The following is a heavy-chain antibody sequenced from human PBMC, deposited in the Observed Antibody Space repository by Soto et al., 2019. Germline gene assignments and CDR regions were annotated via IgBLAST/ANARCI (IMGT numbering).Heavy chain of an antibody. J-gene: IGHJ4*02. Sequence: PSETLSLTCAVSGGSISSGCYSWSWIRQPPGKGLEWIGYIYHSGSTYYNPSLKSRVTISVDTSKNQFSLKLSSVTAADTAVYYCARLNYGDFQLYYFDYWGQGTLVTVSS. D-gene: IGHD4-17*01. CDR1: GGSISSGCYS. CDR2: IYHSGST. CDR3: ARLNYGDFQLYYFDY. V-gene: IGHV4-30-2*01.